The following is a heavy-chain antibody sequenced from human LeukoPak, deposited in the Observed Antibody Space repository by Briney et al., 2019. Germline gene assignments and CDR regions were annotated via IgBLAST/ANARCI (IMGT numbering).Heavy chain of an antibody. CDR3: ARHALPRYASTQPFGA. Sequence: GESLKISCQVSGDDFSRSWIGWVRQVAGKGLDWMGIIFPEDSDTRYSPSFQAHVTFSAATSTNTAYLHWDSLRASDTAIYFCARHALPRYASTQPFGAWGQGTLVTVSS. J-gene: IGHJ5*02. CDR2: IFPEDSDT. D-gene: IGHD2-2*01. V-gene: IGHV5-51*01. CDR1: GDDFSRSW.